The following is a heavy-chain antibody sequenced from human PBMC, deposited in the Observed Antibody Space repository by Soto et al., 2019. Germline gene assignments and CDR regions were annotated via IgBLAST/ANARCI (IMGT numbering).Heavy chain of an antibody. V-gene: IGHV6-1*01. Sequence: SQTLSLTCNISGDSVSSNSAGWNWIRQTPSRGLEWLGRTYYKSKWYYTYAASVKSRITVSPDTSKNQFSLQLTSVTPEDTAVYYCARGSWDDVSGHYYMAAWDKGTTVTVSS. CDR2: TYYKSKWYY. CDR1: GDSVSSNSAG. D-gene: IGHD1-1*01. J-gene: IGHJ6*03. CDR3: ARGSWDDVSGHYYMAA.